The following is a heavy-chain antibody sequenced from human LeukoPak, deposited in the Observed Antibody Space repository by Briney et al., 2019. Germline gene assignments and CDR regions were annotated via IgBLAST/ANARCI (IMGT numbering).Heavy chain of an antibody. CDR2: IYDGGRT. CDR1: GFIFSSNY. CDR3: ARGAGYPFYMDV. D-gene: IGHD5-18*01. Sequence: PGGSLRLSCAASGFIFSSNYISWVRQAPGKGLEWVSLIYDGGRTYYADPVKGRFTISRDNFNTLYLQMNSLRSEDTAVYYCARGAGYPFYMDVWGKGTTVTVSS. J-gene: IGHJ6*03. V-gene: IGHV3-66*02.